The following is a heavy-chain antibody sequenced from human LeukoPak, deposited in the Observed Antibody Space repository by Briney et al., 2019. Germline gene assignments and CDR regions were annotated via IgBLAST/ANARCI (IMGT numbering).Heavy chain of an antibody. D-gene: IGHD3-10*01. CDR1: GFSFSDYY. J-gene: IGHJ4*02. CDR2: ISTSSNYK. V-gene: IGHV3-11*03. CDR3: AKIIGYPGPFDY. Sequence: PGGSLRLSCAASGFSFSDYYMSWIRQAPGKGLEWVSYISTSSNYKYYADSVKGRFTISRDNAKNSLYLQMNSLRADDTAVYYCAKIIGYPGPFDYWGQGTLVTVSS.